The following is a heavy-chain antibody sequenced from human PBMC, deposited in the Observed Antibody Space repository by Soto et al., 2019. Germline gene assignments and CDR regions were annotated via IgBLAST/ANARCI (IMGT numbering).Heavy chain of an antibody. CDR1: GGSISDYF. Sequence: SETLSLTCTVSGGSISDYFWSWIRQPPGKGLEWIGYIYYSGSTNYNPSLKSRVTISVDTSKNQFSLKLSSVTAADTAVYYCARGGYSYGYSWFDPWGQGTLVTVSS. CDR3: ARGGYSYGYSWFDP. V-gene: IGHV4-59*08. D-gene: IGHD5-18*01. J-gene: IGHJ5*02. CDR2: IYYSGST.